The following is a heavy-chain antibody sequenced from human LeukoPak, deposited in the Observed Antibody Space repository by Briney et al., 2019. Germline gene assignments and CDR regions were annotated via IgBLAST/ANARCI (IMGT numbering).Heavy chain of an antibody. V-gene: IGHV3-20*04. CDR3: ARNVEYYYMDV. CDR1: RFTFDDYG. Sequence: PGGSLRLSCAASRFTFDDYGMSWVRQAPGKGLRWVSGFNWNGGSTGYADSVRGRFTISRDNAKNSLYLQMNSLRAEDTALYYCARNVEYYYMDVWGKGTTVTVSS. CDR2: FNWNGGST. D-gene: IGHD3-3*01. J-gene: IGHJ6*03.